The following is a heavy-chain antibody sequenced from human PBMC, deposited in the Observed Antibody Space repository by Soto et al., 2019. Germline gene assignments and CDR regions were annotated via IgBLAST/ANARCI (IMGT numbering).Heavy chain of an antibody. CDR2: INHSGST. J-gene: IGHJ6*02. D-gene: IGHD6-13*01. CDR1: GGSFSGYY. CDR3: ARVVLYSSSWYDGGSYYYYGMDV. V-gene: IGHV4-34*01. Sequence: QVQLQQWGAGLLKPSETLSLTCAVYGGSFSGYYWSWFRQPPGKGLEWIGEINHSGSTNYNPSLKSRVTISVDTSKNQFSLKLSSVTAADTAVYYCARVVLYSSSWYDGGSYYYYGMDVWGQGTTVTVSS.